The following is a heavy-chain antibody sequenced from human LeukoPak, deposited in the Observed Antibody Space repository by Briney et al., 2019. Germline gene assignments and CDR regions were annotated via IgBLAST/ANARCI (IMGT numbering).Heavy chain of an antibody. J-gene: IGHJ2*01. CDR1: GFTFSSYA. V-gene: IGHV3-23*01. Sequence: GGSLRLSCAASGFTFSSYAMSWVRHAPGKELECVSGISGSGGNTYYADSVKGRFTISRDNSKNTLYLQMNSLRAEDTAVYYCADPGGSGAQFDLWGRGTLLTVSS. D-gene: IGHD3-10*01. CDR2: ISGSGGNT. CDR3: ADPGGSGAQFDL.